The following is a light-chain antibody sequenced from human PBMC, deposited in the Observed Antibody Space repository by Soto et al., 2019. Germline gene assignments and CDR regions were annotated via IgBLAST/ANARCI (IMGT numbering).Light chain of an antibody. J-gene: IGLJ1*01. CDR2: GNM. CDR1: SSNIGAPYD. V-gene: IGLV1-40*01. CDR3: QSYDSSLSGDV. Sequence: QAVVTQPPSVSGAPGQTVIISCSGSSSNIGAPYDVNWYRQLPGTAPKLLIYGNMNRPSGVPDRFSGSKSGTSASLAITGLQAEDEADYYCQSYDSSLSGDVFGTGTKLTVL.